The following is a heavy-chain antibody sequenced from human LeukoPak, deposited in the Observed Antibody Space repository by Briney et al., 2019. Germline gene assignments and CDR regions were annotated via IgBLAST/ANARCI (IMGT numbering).Heavy chain of an antibody. J-gene: IGHJ4*02. D-gene: IGHD4-17*01. CDR3: TRMVTTLRD. Sequence: GGSLRLSCAVSGFTLSNYWMHWVRQAPGKGLVWVSRINPDGSSTIYAGSVKGRFTISRDNAKNTLYLQMNSLRVEDTAVYYCTRMVTTLRDWGQGTLVTVSS. CDR1: GFTLSNYW. V-gene: IGHV3-74*01. CDR2: INPDGSST.